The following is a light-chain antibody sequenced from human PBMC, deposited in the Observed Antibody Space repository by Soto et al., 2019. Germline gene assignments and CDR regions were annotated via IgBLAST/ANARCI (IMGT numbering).Light chain of an antibody. J-gene: IGKJ4*01. V-gene: IGKV1-5*01. CDR1: QSIKTW. CDR3: QQYDNLPPLT. Sequence: DIQMTQSPSALSASVGDRVTITCRASQSIKTWLAWYQRKPGRAPNLLIYDASSLQSGVPSRFSGSGSGTEFTLTISSLQPEDIATYYCQQYDNLPPLTFGGGTKVEIK. CDR2: DAS.